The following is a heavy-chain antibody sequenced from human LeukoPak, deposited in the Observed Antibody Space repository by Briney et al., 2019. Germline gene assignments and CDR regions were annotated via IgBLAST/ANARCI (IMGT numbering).Heavy chain of an antibody. J-gene: IGHJ4*02. CDR1: GFTFSTYA. Sequence: GGSLRVSCSASGFTFSTYAMHWVRQAPGKGLEWVAVISNDGSNKYYADSVKGRFTISRDNSKNTLYLQMSSLSAEDTAVYYCARLDCTSTSCYYAYLGQGTMVTVSP. CDR3: ARLDCTSTSCYYAY. D-gene: IGHD2-2*01. V-gene: IGHV3-30-3*01. CDR2: ISNDGSNK.